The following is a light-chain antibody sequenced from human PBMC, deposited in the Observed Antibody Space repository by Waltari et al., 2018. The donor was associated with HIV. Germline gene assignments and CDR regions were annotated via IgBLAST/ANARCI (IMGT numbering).Light chain of an antibody. CDR1: SSHVGGYHY. Sequence: QSALTQPASVSGSPGQSITISCTGTSSHVGGYHYVSWYQQHPGKAPKIMIYDVSNRPSGVSNRFSGSKSGNTASLTISGLQAEDEADYYCSSYTSSSRVFGTGTKVTVL. CDR2: DVS. J-gene: IGLJ1*01. CDR3: SSYTSSSRV. V-gene: IGLV2-14*03.